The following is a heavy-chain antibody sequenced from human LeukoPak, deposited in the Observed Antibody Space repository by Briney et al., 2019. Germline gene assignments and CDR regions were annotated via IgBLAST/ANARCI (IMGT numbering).Heavy chain of an antibody. CDR3: ARGGVRRGYYDY. Sequence: GGSLRLSCAASGFTFGSYAMGWVRRAPEKGLEWVSAISSSGASKYYADSVKGRFTISRDNSKNTLYLQMNSLRTEDTAVYYCARGGVRRGYYDYWGQGTLVTVSS. CDR1: GFTFGSYA. CDR2: ISSSGASK. J-gene: IGHJ4*02. V-gene: IGHV3-23*01. D-gene: IGHD1-14*01.